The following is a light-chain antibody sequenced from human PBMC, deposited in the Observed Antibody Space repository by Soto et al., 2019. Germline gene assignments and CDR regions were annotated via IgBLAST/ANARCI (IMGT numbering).Light chain of an antibody. J-gene: IGKJ1*01. CDR2: DAS. Sequence: EIVLTQSPATLSLSPGERATLSCRASQSVSSYLAWYQQKPGQAPRLLIYDASNRATGIPDRFSGSGSGTDFTLTISSLEPEDFAVYYCQQRGNWPWTFGQGTKVEIK. CDR1: QSVSSY. CDR3: QQRGNWPWT. V-gene: IGKV3-11*01.